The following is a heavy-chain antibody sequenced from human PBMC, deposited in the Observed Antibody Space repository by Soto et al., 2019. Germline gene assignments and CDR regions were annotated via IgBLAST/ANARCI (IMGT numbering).Heavy chain of an antibody. CDR1: GGTFSSYT. CDR3: ARVPPPRHYDSSGYYYVKFDAFDI. J-gene: IGHJ3*02. Sequence: GASVKVSCEASGGTFSSYTISWVRQAPGQGLEWMGRIIPILGIANYAQKFQGRVTITADKSTSTAYMELSSLRSEDTAVYYCARVPPPRHYDSSGYYYVKFDAFDIWGQGTMVTVSS. V-gene: IGHV1-69*02. D-gene: IGHD3-22*01. CDR2: IIPILGIA.